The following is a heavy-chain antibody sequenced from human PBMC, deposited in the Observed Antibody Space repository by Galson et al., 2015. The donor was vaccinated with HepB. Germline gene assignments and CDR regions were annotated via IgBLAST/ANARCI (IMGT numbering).Heavy chain of an antibody. D-gene: IGHD6-6*01. CDR1: GYTFTSYA. J-gene: IGHJ6*03. CDR3: ARSTLGSSSGAYYYYYMDV. Sequence: SVKVSCKASGYTFTSYAMHWVRQAPGQRLEWMGWINAGNGNTKYSQKFQGRVTITRDTSASTAYMELSSLRSEDTAVYYCARSTLGSSSGAYYYYYMDVWGKGTTVTVSS. V-gene: IGHV1-3*01. CDR2: INAGNGNT.